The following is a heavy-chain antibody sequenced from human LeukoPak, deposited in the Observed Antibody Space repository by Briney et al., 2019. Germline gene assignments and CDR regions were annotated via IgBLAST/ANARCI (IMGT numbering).Heavy chain of an antibody. J-gene: IGHJ4*02. D-gene: IGHD6-6*01. CDR2: TYYSGST. V-gene: IGHV4-39*01. Sequence: SETLSLTCTVSGGSISSSSYYRGWIRQPPGKGLEWIGSTYYSGSTYYNPSLKSRVTISVDTSKNQFSLKLSSVTAADTAVYYCASIIAARQWYFDYWGQGTLVTVSS. CDR1: GGSISSSSYY. CDR3: ASIIAARQWYFDY.